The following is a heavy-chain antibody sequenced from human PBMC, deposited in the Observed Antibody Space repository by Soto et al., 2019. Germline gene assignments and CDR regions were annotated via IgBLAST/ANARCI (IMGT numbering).Heavy chain of an antibody. CDR3: AIPGEGYRAYSSGWMTWYFQH. J-gene: IGHJ1*01. CDR2: ISYDGSNK. V-gene: IGHV3-30-3*01. D-gene: IGHD6-19*01. CDR1: GFTFSSYA. Sequence: PGGSLRLSCAASGFTFSSYAMHWVRQAPGKGLEWVAVISYDGSNKYYADSVKGRFTISRDNSKNTLYLQMNSLRAEDTAVYYCAIPGEGYRAYSSGWMTWYFQHWGQGTLVTVSS.